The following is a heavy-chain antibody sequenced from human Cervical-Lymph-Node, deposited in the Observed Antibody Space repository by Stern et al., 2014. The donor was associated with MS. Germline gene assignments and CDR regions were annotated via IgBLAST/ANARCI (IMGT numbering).Heavy chain of an antibody. J-gene: IGHJ5*02. D-gene: IGHD6-19*01. V-gene: IGHV5-51*03. CDR2: IYPGNFDP. Sequence: AQLVESGVEVKKPGESLKISCKGSGYRFISYWIGWVRQMPGKGLEWMGSIYPGNFDPRYSPSIQGQVTISVDKSISTAYLQWSSLKASDTAMYYCARGAVTGSVWFDPWGQGTLVTVSS. CDR1: GYRFISYW. CDR3: ARGAVTGSVWFDP.